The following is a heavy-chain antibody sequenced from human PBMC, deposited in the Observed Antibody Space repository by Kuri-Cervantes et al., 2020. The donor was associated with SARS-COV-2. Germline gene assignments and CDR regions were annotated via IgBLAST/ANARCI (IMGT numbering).Heavy chain of an antibody. CDR3: TREAYDYNMGFDS. J-gene: IGHJ4*02. Sequence: GESLKISCAASGFTFSSYAMHWVRQAPGTGLEWVAVVSYNGTNKYYADSVKGRFTISRDNSRNIVYLQMNSLRPEDTALYYCTREAYDYNMGFDSWGQGTLVTVSS. CDR1: GFTFSSYA. V-gene: IGHV3-30-3*01. D-gene: IGHD4-11*01. CDR2: VSYNGTNK.